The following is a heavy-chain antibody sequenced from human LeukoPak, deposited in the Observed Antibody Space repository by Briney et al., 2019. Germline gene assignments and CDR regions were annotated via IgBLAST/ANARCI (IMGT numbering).Heavy chain of an antibody. Sequence: VASVKVSCKASGYTFTSYGISWVRQAPGQGLEWMGWISAYNGNTNYAQKLQGRVTMTTDTSTSTAYMELRSLRSDDTAVYYCARGIRRVTTIVSYYMDVWGKGTTVTISS. V-gene: IGHV1-18*01. D-gene: IGHD5-12*01. CDR1: GYTFTSYG. CDR2: ISAYNGNT. J-gene: IGHJ6*03. CDR3: ARGIRRVTTIVSYYMDV.